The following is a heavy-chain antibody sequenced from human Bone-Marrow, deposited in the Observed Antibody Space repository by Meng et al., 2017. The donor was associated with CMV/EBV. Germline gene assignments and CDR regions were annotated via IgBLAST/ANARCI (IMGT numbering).Heavy chain of an antibody. CDR2: INSDGSST. CDR3: ARGNYRYYFDY. D-gene: IGHD1-7*01. CDR1: GFTFSSYW. Sequence: GESLKISCAASGFTFSSYWMHWVRQAPGKGLVWVSRINSDGSSTSYADSVKGRFTISRDNAKNTLYLQMNSLRAEDTAVYYCARGNYRYYFDYWGQGTLVTVSS. J-gene: IGHJ4*02. V-gene: IGHV3-74*01.